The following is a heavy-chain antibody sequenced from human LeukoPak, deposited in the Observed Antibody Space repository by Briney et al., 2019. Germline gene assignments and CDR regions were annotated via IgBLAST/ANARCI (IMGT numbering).Heavy chain of an antibody. CDR2: ISSSGSTI. CDR1: GFTFSNAW. Sequence: GGSLRLSCEGSGFTFSNAWMSWVRQAPGKGLEWVSYISSSGSTIYYADSVKGRFTISRDNAKNSLYLQMNSLRAEDTAVYYCARERFRIYYDSSGDAFDIWGQGTMVTVSS. V-gene: IGHV3-48*03. J-gene: IGHJ3*02. CDR3: ARERFRIYYDSSGDAFDI. D-gene: IGHD3-22*01.